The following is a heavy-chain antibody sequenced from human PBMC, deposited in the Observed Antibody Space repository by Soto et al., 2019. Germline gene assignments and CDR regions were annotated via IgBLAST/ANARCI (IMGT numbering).Heavy chain of an antibody. V-gene: IGHV3-64D*06. D-gene: IGHD3-16*01. J-gene: IGHJ5*01. Sequence: PGGSLRLSCSASGFTFSHSAMHWVRQAPGKGLEYVAAIGSTGASTYCPGSVKGRFIISRDNSKNTLFLQMNSLRPEDTAVYYCVRGGGAYAGSSLWFDSWGQGTLVTVSS. CDR1: GFTFSHSA. CDR3: VRGGGAYAGSSLWFDS. CDR2: IGSTGAST.